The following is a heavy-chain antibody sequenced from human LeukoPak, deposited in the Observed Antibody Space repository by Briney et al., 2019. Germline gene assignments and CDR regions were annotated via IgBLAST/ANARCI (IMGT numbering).Heavy chain of an antibody. CDR2: INQGGSVQ. CDR1: GFTFIGDW. Sequence: PRGCLILSCSASGFTFIGDWISSVPPTPAKGLERVANINQGGSVQTYMDSVKGQFTIPRDHAKTPFPVQMNILRDEARCVFSCARVEYSGWNLEYWGQGTLVTVS. J-gene: IGHJ4*02. D-gene: IGHD5-12*01. V-gene: IGHV3-7*02. CDR3: ARVEYSGWNLEY.